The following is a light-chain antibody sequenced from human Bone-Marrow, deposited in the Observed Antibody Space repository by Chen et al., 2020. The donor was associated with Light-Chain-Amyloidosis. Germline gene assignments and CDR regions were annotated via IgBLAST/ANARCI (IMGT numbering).Light chain of an antibody. CDR3: QSYQGSSQGV. Sequence: NFMLTQPHSVSESPGNPGIISCTRSSGSIATNYVQWYQQRPGSSPTTVIYEDDQRPSGVPDRFSGSIDRSSNSASLTISGLKTEDEADYYCQSYQGSSQGVFGGGTKLTVL. V-gene: IGLV6-57*01. CDR1: SGSIATNY. J-gene: IGLJ3*02. CDR2: EDD.